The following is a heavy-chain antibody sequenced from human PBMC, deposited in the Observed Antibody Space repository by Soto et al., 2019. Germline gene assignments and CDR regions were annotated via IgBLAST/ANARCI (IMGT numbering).Heavy chain of an antibody. CDR3: AKPPDYNWNDY. CDR2: VSGSGGST. V-gene: IGHV3-23*01. D-gene: IGHD1-20*01. J-gene: IGHJ4*02. Sequence: GGSLRLSCAASGFTFSSYAMSWVRQAPGKGLEWISAVSGSGGSTYYADSVKGRFTISRDNSKDTLYLQMNNLRAEDTAVYYCAKPPDYNWNDYWGQGTLVTVST. CDR1: GFTFSSYA.